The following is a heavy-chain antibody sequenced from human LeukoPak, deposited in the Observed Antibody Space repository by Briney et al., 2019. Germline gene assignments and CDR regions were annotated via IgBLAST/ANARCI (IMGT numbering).Heavy chain of an antibody. D-gene: IGHD6-19*01. J-gene: IGHJ4*02. Sequence: SETLSLTCTVSGGSISSSSYYWGWIRQPPGKGLEWIGSIFYSGSTYYNPSLKSRVTISVDTSKRQFSLNLRSVTAEDTAVYYCARHAGAGFDYWGQGTLVTVSS. CDR3: ARHAGAGFDY. CDR1: GGSISSSSYY. CDR2: IFYSGST. V-gene: IGHV4-39*01.